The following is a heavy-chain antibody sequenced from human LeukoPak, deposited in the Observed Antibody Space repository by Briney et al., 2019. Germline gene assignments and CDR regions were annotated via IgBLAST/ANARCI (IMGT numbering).Heavy chain of an antibody. J-gene: IGHJ6*03. V-gene: IGHV3-74*01. CDR3: AREVTTEDYYYMDV. D-gene: IGHD4-11*01. CDR1: GFTFSSYW. CDR2: INTDGSST. Sequence: GGSLRLSCAASGFTFSSYWMHWVRQAPGKGLVWVSRINTDGSSTSYADSVKGRFTISRDNAKNTLYLQMNSLRAEDTAVYYCAREVTTEDYYYMDVWSKGTTVTVSS.